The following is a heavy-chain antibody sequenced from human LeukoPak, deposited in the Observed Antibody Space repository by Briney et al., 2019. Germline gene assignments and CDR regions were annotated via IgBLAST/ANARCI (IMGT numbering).Heavy chain of an antibody. J-gene: IGHJ3*02. CDR1: GFSFTNAW. Sequence: PGRSLRLSCAASGFSFTNAWMSWFRQAPGKELEWVGRIKSKNNGGTTDYATPVKGRFTISRDDSKNTLYLEMDSLKTEDTAVYYCTTEGCLSTRCYTPNAFDIWGPGTVVTVSS. CDR2: IKSKNNGGTT. D-gene: IGHD2-2*02. V-gene: IGHV3-15*01. CDR3: TTEGCLSTRCYTPNAFDI.